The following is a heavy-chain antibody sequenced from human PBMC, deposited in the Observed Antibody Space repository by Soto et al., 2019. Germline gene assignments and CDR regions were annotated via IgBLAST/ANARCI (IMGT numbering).Heavy chain of an antibody. CDR2: IYWDDDK. D-gene: IGHD6-13*01. Sequence: QITLKESGPTLVKPTQTLTLTCTFSGFSLSTSGVGVGWIRQPPGKALEWLALIYWDDDKRYSPSLKSRLTITKDTSKNPVVLTMTNMDPVDTATYYCAHRRQQLSRGWFDPWGQGTLVTVSS. V-gene: IGHV2-5*02. CDR3: AHRRQQLSRGWFDP. J-gene: IGHJ5*02. CDR1: GFSLSTSGVG.